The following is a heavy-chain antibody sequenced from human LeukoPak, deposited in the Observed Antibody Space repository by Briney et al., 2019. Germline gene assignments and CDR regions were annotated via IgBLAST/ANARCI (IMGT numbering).Heavy chain of an antibody. J-gene: IGHJ4*02. V-gene: IGHV4-30-4*07. CDR1: GGSISSGGYS. CDR3: ARGAMTVWYFDY. D-gene: IGHD2-2*01. Sequence: PSETLSLTCAVSGGSISSGGYSWSWIRQPPGKGLEWIGYIYYSGSTYYNPSLKSRVTISVDTSKNQFSLKLSSVTAADTAVYYCARGAMTVWYFDYWGQGTLVTVSS. CDR2: IYYSGST.